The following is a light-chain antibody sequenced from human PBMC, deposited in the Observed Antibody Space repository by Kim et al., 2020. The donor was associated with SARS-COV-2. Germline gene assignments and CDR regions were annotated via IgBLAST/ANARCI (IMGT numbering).Light chain of an antibody. CDR3: QQRLSWPLT. Sequence: EVVLTQSPATLSLSPGEGATLSCRASQNIGSNLAWYQHKPGQAPRLLIYDVSNRATGTTVRFSGSGSGTDFTLTISSLEPEDFAVYYCQQRLSWPLTFGGGTKV. J-gene: IGKJ4*01. CDR2: DVS. V-gene: IGKV3-11*01. CDR1: QNIGSN.